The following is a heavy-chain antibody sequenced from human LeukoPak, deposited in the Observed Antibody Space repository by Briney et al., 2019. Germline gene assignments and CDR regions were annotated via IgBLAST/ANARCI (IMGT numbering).Heavy chain of an antibody. CDR1: GYSISSGYY. V-gene: IGHV4-38-2*02. CDR2: IYHSGST. CDR3: ARGVGPYDNDAFDI. J-gene: IGHJ3*02. Sequence: PSETLSLTCTVSGYSISSGYYWGWIRQPPGKGLEWIGSIYHSGSTYYNPSLKSRVTISVDTSKNQFSLKLSSVTAADTAVYYCARGVGPYDNDAFDIWGQGTMVTVSS. D-gene: IGHD3-16*01.